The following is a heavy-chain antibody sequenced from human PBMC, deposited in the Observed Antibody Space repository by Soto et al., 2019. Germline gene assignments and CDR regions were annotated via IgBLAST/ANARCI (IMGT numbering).Heavy chain of an antibody. CDR3: ARGKIENRAYYDFWSGYYGMDV. CDR2: INPNSGGT. D-gene: IGHD3-3*01. J-gene: IGHJ6*02. CDR1: GYTFTGYY. Sequence: ASVKVSCKASGYTFTGYYMHWVRQAPGQGLEWMGWINPNSGGTNYAQKFQGGVTMTRDTSISTAYMELSRLRSDDTAVYYCARGKIENRAYYDFWSGYYGMDVWGQGTTVTVSS. V-gene: IGHV1-2*02.